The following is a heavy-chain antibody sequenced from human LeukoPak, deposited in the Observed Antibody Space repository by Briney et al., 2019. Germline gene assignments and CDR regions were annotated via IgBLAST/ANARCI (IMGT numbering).Heavy chain of an antibody. J-gene: IGHJ4*02. V-gene: IGHV3-21*01. CDR2: ISSSSNDI. D-gene: IGHD3-10*01. CDR3: ARGGQRFGELLFDY. CDR1: GFDFSDYS. Sequence: PGGSLRLSCAASGFDFSDYSMNWVRQTTGKGLEWVSSISSSSNDIYYADSLKGRFIISRDNAKSSVYLQMNSLGADDTAVYYCARGGQRFGELLFDYWGQGSLVTVSS.